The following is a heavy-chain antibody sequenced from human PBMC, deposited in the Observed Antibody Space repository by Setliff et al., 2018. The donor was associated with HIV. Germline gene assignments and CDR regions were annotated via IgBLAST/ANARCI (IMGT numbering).Heavy chain of an antibody. J-gene: IGHJ4*02. V-gene: IGHV4-34*01. CDR1: GGSFNDYF. CDR3: ARERDARGIQLWLPYFDY. CDR2: INHGGST. Sequence: PSETLSLTCAVYGGSFNDYFWSWIRQPPGKGLEWVGAINHGGSTNFNPSLKSRVSISVDTSKNQFSLRLSSVTAADTAVYYCARERDARGIQLWLPYFDYWGQGTLVTRLL. D-gene: IGHD5-18*01.